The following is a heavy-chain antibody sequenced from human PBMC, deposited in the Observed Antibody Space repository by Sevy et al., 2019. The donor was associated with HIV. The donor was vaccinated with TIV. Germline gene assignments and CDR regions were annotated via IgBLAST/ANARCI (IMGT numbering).Heavy chain of an antibody. J-gene: IGHJ4*02. CDR3: TTDRYSYGPGFDY. D-gene: IGHD5-18*01. CDR1: GFIFSNAW. CDR2: IKSKIDCGTT. V-gene: IGHV3-15*01. Sequence: GGSLRLSCAASGFIFSNAWMSWVRQAPGKGLEWVGRIKSKIDCGTTDDAAPVKGRFTISRDDSKNTAYLKMNSLKTEDTAVYYCTTDRYSYGPGFDYWGQGTLVTVSS.